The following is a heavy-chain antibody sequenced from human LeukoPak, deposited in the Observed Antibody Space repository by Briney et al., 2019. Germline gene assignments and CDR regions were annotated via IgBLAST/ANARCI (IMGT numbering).Heavy chain of an antibody. Sequence: SETLSLTCAVYGGSFSGYYWSWIRQPPGKGLEWIGEINHSGSTNYNPSLKSRVTISVDTSKNQFSLKLSSVTAADTAVYYCARFFGQLPYYYYYGMDVWGQGTTVTVSS. CDR1: GGSFSGYY. CDR2: INHSGST. V-gene: IGHV4-34*01. J-gene: IGHJ6*02. D-gene: IGHD3-16*02. CDR3: ARFFGQLPYYYYYGMDV.